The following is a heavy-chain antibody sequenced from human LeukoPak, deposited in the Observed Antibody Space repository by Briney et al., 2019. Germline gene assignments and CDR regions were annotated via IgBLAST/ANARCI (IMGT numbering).Heavy chain of an antibody. V-gene: IGHV1-2*02. CDR1: GYTFTGYY. J-gene: IGHJ4*02. Sequence: ASVKVSCKASGYTFTGYYMHWVRQAPGQGLEWMGWINPNSGGTNYAQKFQGRVTMTRDTSISTAYMGLSRLRSDDTAVYYRARTYYGSGSYLYWGQGTLVTVSS. D-gene: IGHD3-10*01. CDR3: ARTYYGSGSYLY. CDR2: INPNSGGT.